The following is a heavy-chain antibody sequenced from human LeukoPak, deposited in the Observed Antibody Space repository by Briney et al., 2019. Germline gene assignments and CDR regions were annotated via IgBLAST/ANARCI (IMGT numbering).Heavy chain of an antibody. CDR1: GFTLNSDF. Sequence: ASLTVSCKASGFTLNSDFMHWLRQAPGQGLEWLGWINSNTGGTNYAEKFEGRIAMTRDRSLNTVYMELNGLRHDDTAVYFCARDRLSVLRLWGQGTLVTVS. CDR3: ARDRLSVLRL. D-gene: IGHD2-8*01. J-gene: IGHJ4*02. CDR2: INSNTGGT. V-gene: IGHV1-2*02.